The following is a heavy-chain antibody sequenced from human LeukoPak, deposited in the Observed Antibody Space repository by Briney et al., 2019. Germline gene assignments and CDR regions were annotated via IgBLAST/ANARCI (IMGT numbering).Heavy chain of an antibody. CDR3: ASSYSFRNHSSSWFYYYYYYMDV. CDR2: IRYDGSNK. V-gene: IGHV3-30*02. J-gene: IGHJ6*03. CDR1: GFTFSSYG. Sequence: GGSLRLSCAASGFTFSSYGMHWVRQAPGKGLEWVAFIRYDGSNKYYADSVKGRFTISRDNSKNTLYLQMSSLRAEDTAVYYCASSYSFRNHSSSWFYYYYYYMDVWGKGTTVTVSS. D-gene: IGHD6-13*01.